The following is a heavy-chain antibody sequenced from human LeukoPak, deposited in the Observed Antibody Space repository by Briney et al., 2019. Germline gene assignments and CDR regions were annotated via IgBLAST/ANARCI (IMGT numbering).Heavy chain of an antibody. V-gene: IGHV3-7*01. J-gene: IGHJ4*02. CDR2: IKQDGSEK. CDR1: GFTFSSYL. CDR3: ARSRTDY. D-gene: IGHD6-6*01. Sequence: GGSLRLSCAASGFTFSSYLMSWVRQAPGKGLEWVANIKQDGSEKYYVDSVKGRFTISRDNAKNSLYLQMNSLRAEDTAVYYCARSRTDYWGQGTLVTVSS.